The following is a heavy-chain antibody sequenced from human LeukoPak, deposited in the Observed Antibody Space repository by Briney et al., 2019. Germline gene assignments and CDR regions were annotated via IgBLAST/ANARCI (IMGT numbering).Heavy chain of an antibody. CDR1: GGTFSSYA. J-gene: IGHJ5*02. D-gene: IGHD3-3*01. Sequence: ASVKVSCKASGGTFSSYAISWVRQAPGQGLEWMGGIIPIFGTANYAQKFQGRVTITTDESTSTAYMELSSLRSEDTAVYYCARNGRDFWSGNYRFDPWGQGTLVTVSS. V-gene: IGHV1-69*05. CDR3: ARNGRDFWSGNYRFDP. CDR2: IIPIFGTA.